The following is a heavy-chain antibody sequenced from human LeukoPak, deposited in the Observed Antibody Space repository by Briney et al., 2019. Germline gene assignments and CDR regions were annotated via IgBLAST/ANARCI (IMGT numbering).Heavy chain of an antibody. V-gene: IGHV1-2*02. CDR2: INPNSGGT. Sequence: ASVKVSCKASGYTFTGYYMHWVRQAPGQGLEWMGWINPNSGGTNYAQKFQGRVTVTRDTSISTAYMELSRLRSDDTAVYYCARDWNYDFWSGFGNWGQGTLVTVSS. D-gene: IGHD3-3*01. CDR3: ARDWNYDFWSGFGN. J-gene: IGHJ4*02. CDR1: GYTFTGYY.